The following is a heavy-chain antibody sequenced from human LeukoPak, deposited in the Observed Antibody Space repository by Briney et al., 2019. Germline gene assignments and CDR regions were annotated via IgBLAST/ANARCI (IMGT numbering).Heavy chain of an antibody. CDR1: GGSISSSSYY. D-gene: IGHD2-2*01. J-gene: IGHJ6*02. CDR2: IYYSGST. Sequence: SETLSLTCTVSGGSISSSSYYWGWIRQPPGKGLEWIGSIYYSGSTYYNPSLKGRVTISVDTSKNQFSLKLSSVTAADTAVYYCAREDIVVVPAASHGMDVWGQGTTVTVSS. CDR3: AREDIVVVPAASHGMDV. V-gene: IGHV4-39*01.